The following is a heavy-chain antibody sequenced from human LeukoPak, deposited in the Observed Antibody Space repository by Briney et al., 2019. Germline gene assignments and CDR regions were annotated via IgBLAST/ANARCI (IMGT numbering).Heavy chain of an antibody. CDR2: INHSGST. J-gene: IGHJ5*02. CDR3: ARHIEYYDWFDP. CDR1: GGSFSGYY. D-gene: IGHD1-26*01. V-gene: IGHV4-34*01. Sequence: PSETLSLTCAVYGGSFSGYYWSWIRQPPGKGLEWIGEINHSGSTNYNPSLKSRVTISVDTSKNQFSLKVTSVTAADTAVYYRARHIEYYDWFDPWGQGTLVTVSS.